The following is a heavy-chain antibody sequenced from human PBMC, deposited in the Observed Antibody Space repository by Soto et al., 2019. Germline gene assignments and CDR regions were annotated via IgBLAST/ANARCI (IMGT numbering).Heavy chain of an antibody. J-gene: IGHJ6*02. CDR3: AREQRILSVRSLPHNGMDV. CDR2: IYYSGST. Sequence: KSSETLSLTCTVSGGSISSGGYYWSWIRQHPGKGLEWIGYIYYSGSTSYNPSLKSRVTISVDTSKNQFSLKLSSVTAADTAVYYCAREQRILSVRSLPHNGMDVWGQGTTVTVS. D-gene: IGHD2-15*01. V-gene: IGHV4-31*03. CDR1: GGSISSGGYY.